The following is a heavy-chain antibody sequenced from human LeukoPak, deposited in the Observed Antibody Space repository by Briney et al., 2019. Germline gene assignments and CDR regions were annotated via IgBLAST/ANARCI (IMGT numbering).Heavy chain of an antibody. Sequence: PSETLSLTCTVAGDSIGANYWNWIRQPPGKGLEWIAYINYRGNTNYNPYLKSRVTISVDTSKNQLSLTLRSVTAADTAVYYRARGGLGIVPATIGTFDPWGQGTLVTVSS. CDR1: GDSIGANY. CDR3: ARGGLGIVPATIGTFDP. J-gene: IGHJ5*02. V-gene: IGHV4-59*01. CDR2: INYRGNT. D-gene: IGHD2-2*01.